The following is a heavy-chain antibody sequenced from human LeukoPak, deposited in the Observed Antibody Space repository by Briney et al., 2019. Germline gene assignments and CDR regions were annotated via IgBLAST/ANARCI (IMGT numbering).Heavy chain of an antibody. V-gene: IGHV6-1*01. J-gene: IGHJ4*02. D-gene: IGHD1-14*01. CDR3: ARDRYSLFDY. Sequence: SQTLSLTCAISGDSVSSNSVTWNWIRQSPSRGLEWLGRTYYRSTWYNDYAVSVRGRITVNPDTSKNQFSLHLNSVTPEDTAVYYCARDRYSLFDYWGQGTLVTVSS. CDR2: TYYRSTWYN. CDR1: GDSVSSNSVT.